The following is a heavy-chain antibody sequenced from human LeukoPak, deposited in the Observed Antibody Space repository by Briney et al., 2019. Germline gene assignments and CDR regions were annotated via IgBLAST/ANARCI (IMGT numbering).Heavy chain of an antibody. CDR2: INPNSGGT. J-gene: IGHJ4*02. CDR1: GYTFTGYY. CDR3: AREPDTAMAYFDY. V-gene: IGHV1-2*02. D-gene: IGHD5-18*01. Sequence: ASVKVSCKAFGYTFTGYYIHWLRQPPGQGLEWMGWINPNSGGTNYAQKFQGRVTMTRDASISTAYMELSRLRSDDTAVYYCAREPDTAMAYFDYWGQGTLVTVSS.